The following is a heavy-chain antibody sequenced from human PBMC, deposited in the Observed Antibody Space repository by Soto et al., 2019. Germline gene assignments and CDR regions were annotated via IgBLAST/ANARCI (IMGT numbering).Heavy chain of an antibody. V-gene: IGHV1-8*01. Sequence: ASVKVSCKASGYTFTSYDINWVRQATGQGLEWMGWMNPNSGNTGYAQKFQGRVTMTRNTSISTAYMELSSLRSEDTAVYYCARVYSSWLELISYRGQGTLVTVSS. J-gene: IGHJ4*02. CDR3: ARVYSSWLELISY. CDR2: MNPNSGNT. CDR1: GYTFTSYD. D-gene: IGHD6-13*01.